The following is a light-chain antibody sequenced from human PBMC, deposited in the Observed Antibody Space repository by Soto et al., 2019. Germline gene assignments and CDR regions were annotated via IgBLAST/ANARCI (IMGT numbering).Light chain of an antibody. V-gene: IGKV1-33*01. CDR3: QQYNVYWT. Sequence: DIQMTQSPSSLSASVGDRVTITCQASQDITSYLNWYQHKPGKAPKLLIYDASILEAGVPPRFSGSGSGTDFTLTISSLQPEDVATYYCQQYNVYWTFGQGTKVEIK. CDR2: DAS. CDR1: QDITSY. J-gene: IGKJ1*01.